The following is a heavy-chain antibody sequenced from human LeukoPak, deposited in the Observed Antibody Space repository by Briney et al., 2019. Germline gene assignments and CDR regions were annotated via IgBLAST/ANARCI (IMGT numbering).Heavy chain of an antibody. Sequence: TPGGSLRLSCAGAGFIFTDVWMSWVRQAPGKGLGWVGRIKSKSDGGTIDYAAPVKGRITVSRDDSRKTLSLELNNLKTEDTGVYYCTTDLDYWGQGTLVTVSS. CDR1: GFIFTDVW. V-gene: IGHV3-15*01. J-gene: IGHJ4*02. CDR3: TTDLDY. CDR2: IKSKSDGGTI.